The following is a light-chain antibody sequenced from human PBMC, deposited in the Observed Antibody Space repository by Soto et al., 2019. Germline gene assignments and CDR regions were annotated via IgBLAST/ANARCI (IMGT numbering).Light chain of an antibody. CDR1: QSISSW. CDR2: DAS. J-gene: IGKJ1*01. CDR3: QQYHSRRT. V-gene: IGKV1-5*01. Sequence: DIQMTQSPSTLSASVGDRVTITCRASQSISSWLAWYQQKPGKAPKLLIYDASSLESGVPSRFSGSGSGTEFTLTISSLQPDDFATYYCQQYHSRRTFGQGTKVDI.